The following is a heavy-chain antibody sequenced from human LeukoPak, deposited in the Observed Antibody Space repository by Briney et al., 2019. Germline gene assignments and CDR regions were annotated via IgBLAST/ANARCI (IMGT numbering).Heavy chain of an antibody. Sequence: GGSLRLSCAASGFTVSSNYMSWVRQAPGKGLEWVSVIYSGGSTYYADSVKGRFTISRHNSKNTLYLQMNSLRAEDTAVYYCARGVAAAGTRWFDPWGQGTLVTVSS. CDR3: ARGVAAAGTRWFDP. V-gene: IGHV3-53*01. D-gene: IGHD6-13*01. CDR2: IYSGGST. CDR1: GFTVSSNY. J-gene: IGHJ5*02.